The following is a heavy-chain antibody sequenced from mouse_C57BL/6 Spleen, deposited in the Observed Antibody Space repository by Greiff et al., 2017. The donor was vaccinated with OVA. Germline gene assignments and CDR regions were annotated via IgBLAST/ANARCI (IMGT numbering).Heavy chain of an antibody. D-gene: IGHD2-1*01. CDR1: GYTFTSYW. CDR2: IYPSDSDT. Sequence: QVQLQQPGAELVKPGASVKVSCKASGYTFTSYWMHWVKQRPGQGLEWIGRIYPSDSDTNYNQKFKGKATLTVDKSSSTAYMELRSLTSEDSAFYYCATVWDYGNYAGYFDVWGTGTTVTVSS. CDR3: ATVWDYGNYAGYFDV. J-gene: IGHJ1*03. V-gene: IGHV1-74*01.